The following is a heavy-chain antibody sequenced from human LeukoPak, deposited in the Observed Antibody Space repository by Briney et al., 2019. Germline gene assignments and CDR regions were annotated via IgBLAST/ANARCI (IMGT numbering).Heavy chain of an antibody. Sequence: GGSLRLSCAASGFNFDDYGMSWVRQAPGKGLEWVSGINWNGGSTGYADSVKGRFTISRDNAKNSLYLQMNSLRAEDTALYHCARDLEYSSSWYVGNYFDYWGQGTLVTVSS. CDR3: ARDLEYSSSWYVGNYFDY. D-gene: IGHD6-13*01. CDR2: INWNGGST. J-gene: IGHJ4*02. V-gene: IGHV3-20*01. CDR1: GFNFDDYG.